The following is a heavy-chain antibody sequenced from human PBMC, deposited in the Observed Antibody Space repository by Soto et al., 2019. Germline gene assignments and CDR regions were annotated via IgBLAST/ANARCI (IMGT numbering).Heavy chain of an antibody. CDR2: LSGFGSSA. J-gene: IGHJ4*02. CDR1: GFTFSSFA. V-gene: IGHV3-23*01. CDR3: AKDRQDSGAYEAGMVHFDH. D-gene: IGHD1-26*01. Sequence: EVQLLESGGGLVQPGGSLKLSCVASGFTFSSFAMSWVRQAPGKGLEWVSGLSGFGSSAYYADSVKGRFTISRDNSKRTVYLQMNSLTVDDTAVYYCAKDRQDSGAYEAGMVHFDHWGQGALVTVSS.